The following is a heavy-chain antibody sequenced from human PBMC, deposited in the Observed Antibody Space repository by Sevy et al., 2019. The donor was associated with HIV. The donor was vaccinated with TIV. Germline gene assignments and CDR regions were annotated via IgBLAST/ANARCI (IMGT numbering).Heavy chain of an antibody. D-gene: IGHD3-22*01. CDR3: ARRTYYSDSTAYYFDY. J-gene: IGHJ4*02. V-gene: IGHV4-38-2*02. Sequence: SETLSLTCTVSGYSISTGYYWGWIRQPPGKGLECIGNIHQSGSTYYNPSLKSRITISVDTSKNHFSLNLISVTAADTAVYYCARRTYYSDSTAYYFDYWGQGTLVTVSS. CDR1: GYSISTGYY. CDR2: IHQSGST.